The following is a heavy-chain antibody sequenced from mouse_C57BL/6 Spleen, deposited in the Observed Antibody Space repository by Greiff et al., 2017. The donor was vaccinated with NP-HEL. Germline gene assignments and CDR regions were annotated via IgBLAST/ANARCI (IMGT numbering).Heavy chain of an antibody. D-gene: IGHD4-1*01. CDR1: GYTFTSYW. J-gene: IGHJ4*01. Sequence: QVQLQQPGAELVRPGSSVKLSCKASGYTFTSYWMDWVKQRPGQGLEWIGNIYPSDSETHYNQKFKDKATLTVDKSSSTAYMQLSSLTSEDSAVYYCALTGTGYAMDYWGQGTSVTVSS. V-gene: IGHV1-61*01. CDR3: ALTGTGYAMDY. CDR2: IYPSDSET.